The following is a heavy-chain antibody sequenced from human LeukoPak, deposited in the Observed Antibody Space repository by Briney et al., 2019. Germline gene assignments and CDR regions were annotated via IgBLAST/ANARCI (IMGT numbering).Heavy chain of an antibody. CDR1: RFTFSNYW. J-gene: IGHJ4*02. D-gene: IGHD5-24*01. CDR2: IKKDGGET. V-gene: IGHV3-7*01. CDR3: ARDMGWQQFDQ. Sequence: GGSLRLSCVASRFTFSNYWMTWVRQAPGKGLERVANIKKDGGETYYMESVKGRFTTFRDNARNSLYLQMNSLTVEDTAVYYCARDMGWQQFDQWGQGTLVTVSS.